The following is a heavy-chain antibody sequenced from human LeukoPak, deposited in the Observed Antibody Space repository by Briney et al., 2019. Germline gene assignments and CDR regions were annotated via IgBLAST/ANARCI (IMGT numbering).Heavy chain of an antibody. Sequence: SETLSLTCNVSGDSISRSSTIWGRHPQPPGQGLVWIGCIHYSGSTHHTPALRSRLTMSVDTTKQQFSLKLAPVTAADTAVYYCAALTGGRYLVATHFDFWSQGSLVTVS. CDR3: AALTGGRYLVATHFDF. D-gene: IGHD5-12*01. V-gene: IGHV4-39*01. CDR2: IHYSGST. CDR1: GDSISRSSTI. J-gene: IGHJ4*02.